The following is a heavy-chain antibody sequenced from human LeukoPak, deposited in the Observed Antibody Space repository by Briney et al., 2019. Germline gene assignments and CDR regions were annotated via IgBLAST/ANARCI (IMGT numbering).Heavy chain of an antibody. Sequence: GGSLRLSCAASGFTFSSYSMNWVRQAPGKGLEWVSSISSSSSYIYYADSVKGRFTIPRDNAKNSLYLQMNSLRAEDTAVYYCARVANYGDYSDYWGQGTLVTVSS. D-gene: IGHD4-17*01. J-gene: IGHJ4*02. CDR2: ISSSSSYI. CDR3: ARVANYGDYSDY. V-gene: IGHV3-21*01. CDR1: GFTFSSYS.